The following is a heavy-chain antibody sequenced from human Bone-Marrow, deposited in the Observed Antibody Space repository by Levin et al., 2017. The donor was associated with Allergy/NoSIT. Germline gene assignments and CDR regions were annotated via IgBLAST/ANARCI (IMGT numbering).Heavy chain of an antibody. D-gene: IGHD3-16*01. CDR2: IYYSGST. CDR1: GGSISSYY. CDR3: AIGGGTTVIDY. V-gene: IGHV4-59*01. Sequence: ESLKISCTVSGGSISSYYWSWIRQPPGKGLEWIGYIYYSGSTNYNPSLKSRVTISVDTSKNQFSLKLSSVTAADTAVYYCAIGGGTTVIDYWGQGTLVTVSS. J-gene: IGHJ4*02.